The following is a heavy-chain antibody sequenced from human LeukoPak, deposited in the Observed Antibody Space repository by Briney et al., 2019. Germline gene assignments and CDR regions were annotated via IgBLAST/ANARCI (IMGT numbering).Heavy chain of an antibody. CDR3: ARGPDYGDYERSDYYYYYYMDV. CDR2: ISSSGSTI. J-gene: IGHJ6*03. D-gene: IGHD4-17*01. V-gene: IGHV3-11*01. Sequence: GGSLRLSCAASGLTFSDYYMSWIRQAPGKGLEWVSYISSSGSTIYYADSVKGRFTISRDNAKNSLYLQMNSLRAEDTAVYYCARGPDYGDYERSDYYYYYYMDVWGKGTTVTVSS. CDR1: GLTFSDYY.